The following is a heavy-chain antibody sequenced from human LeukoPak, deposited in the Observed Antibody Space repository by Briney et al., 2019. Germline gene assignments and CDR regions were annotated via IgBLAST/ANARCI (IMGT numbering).Heavy chain of an antibody. Sequence: GGSLRLSCAASGFTFGSYWMHWVRQAPGKGLVWVSRINNDESSTSYADSVKGRFTISRDNAKNTLYLQMNSLRAEDTAVYYCAKGTAAGTLGITSIDYWGQGTLVTVSS. V-gene: IGHV3-74*01. D-gene: IGHD6-13*01. J-gene: IGHJ4*02. CDR3: AKGTAAGTLGITSIDY. CDR2: INNDESST. CDR1: GFTFGSYW.